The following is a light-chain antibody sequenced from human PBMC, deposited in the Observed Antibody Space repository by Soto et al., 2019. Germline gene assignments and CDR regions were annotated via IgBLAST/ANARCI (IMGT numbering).Light chain of an antibody. Sequence: QSALTQPASLSGSPGQSITISCTGTSSDIGAYDYVSWFQQHPGKAPKLMISEVNNRPSGVSNRFSGSKSGNTAYLTISGLQVEDEAEYFCFSFTTTDWVFGGGTKLTVL. CDR3: FSFTTTDWV. V-gene: IGLV2-14*01. CDR2: EVN. CDR1: SSDIGAYDY. J-gene: IGLJ3*02.